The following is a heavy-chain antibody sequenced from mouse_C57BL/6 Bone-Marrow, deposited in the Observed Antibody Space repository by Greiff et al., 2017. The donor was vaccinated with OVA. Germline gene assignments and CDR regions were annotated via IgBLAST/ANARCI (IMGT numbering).Heavy chain of an antibody. CDR3: ARNGGYCPFYYAMDY. CDR1: GFSLTSYG. D-gene: IGHD2-3*01. Sequence: QVQLQQSGPGLVQPSQSLSITCTVSGFSLTSYGVHWVRQSPGKGLEWLGVIWSGGSTDYNAAFISRLSISKDNSKCQVFFKMNSQQADDTAIYYGARNGGYCPFYYAMDYWGQGTSVTVSS. J-gene: IGHJ4*01. V-gene: IGHV2-2*01. CDR2: IWSGGST.